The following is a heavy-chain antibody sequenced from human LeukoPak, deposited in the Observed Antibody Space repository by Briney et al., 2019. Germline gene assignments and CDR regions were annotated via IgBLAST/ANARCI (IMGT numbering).Heavy chain of an antibody. CDR3: ASDQVSGVFDY. Sequence: GGSLRLSCAGSGFVFSDFYINWIRHSRGKGLEWLAYISPDGSYTTYGDSVKGRFVISRDNAKNSVSLQMNSLRVEDTAVYFCASDQVSGVFDYWGQGARVTVS. V-gene: IGHV3-11*05. J-gene: IGHJ4*02. D-gene: IGHD5/OR15-5a*01. CDR2: ISPDGSYT. CDR1: GFVFSDFY.